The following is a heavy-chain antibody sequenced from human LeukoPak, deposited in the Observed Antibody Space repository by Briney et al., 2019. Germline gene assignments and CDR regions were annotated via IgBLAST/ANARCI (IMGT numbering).Heavy chain of an antibody. Sequence: PGGSLRLSCAASGFTFSSYAMHWVRQTPGKGLEWVASIKEDGSERQYVGSVKGRFSISRDNTKGSLFLQLNSLRAEDTAVYYCARDLGYCTNGACHTRFDYWGQGTLVTVSS. J-gene: IGHJ4*02. V-gene: IGHV3-7*03. CDR3: ARDLGYCTNGACHTRFDY. D-gene: IGHD2-8*01. CDR1: GFTFSSYA. CDR2: IKEDGSER.